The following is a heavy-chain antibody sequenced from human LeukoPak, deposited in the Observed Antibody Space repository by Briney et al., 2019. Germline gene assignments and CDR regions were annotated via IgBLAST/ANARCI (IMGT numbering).Heavy chain of an antibody. CDR1: GYTFTGYY. Sequence: ASVKVSCTASGYTFTGYYMHWVRQAPGQGLEWMGWINPNSGGTNYAQKFQGRVTMTRDTSISTAYMELSRLRSDDTAVYYCARELRGTSCYDYWGQATLVTVSS. CDR2: INPNSGGT. D-gene: IGHD2-2*01. J-gene: IGHJ4*02. CDR3: ARELRGTSCYDY. V-gene: IGHV1-2*02.